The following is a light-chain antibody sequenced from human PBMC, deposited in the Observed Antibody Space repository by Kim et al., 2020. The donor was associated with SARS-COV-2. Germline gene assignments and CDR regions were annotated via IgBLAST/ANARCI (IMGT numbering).Light chain of an antibody. J-gene: IGLJ3*02. CDR3: CSYAGSYNLL. CDR1: SSDVGGYNY. V-gene: IGLV2-11*03. CDR2: DVR. Sequence: GQSVTISCTGTSSDVGGYNYVSWYQQHPGKAPKVMIYDVRKRPSGVPDRFSGSKSGNTASLTICGLQAEDEADYYCCSYAGSYNLLFGGGTQLTVL.